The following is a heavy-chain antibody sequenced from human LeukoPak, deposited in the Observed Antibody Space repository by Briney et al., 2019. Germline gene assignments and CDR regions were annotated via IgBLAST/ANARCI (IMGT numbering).Heavy chain of an antibody. V-gene: IGHV1-8*01. D-gene: IGHD5-12*01. Sequence: ASVKVSCKASGYTSTSYDINWVRQATGQGLEWMGWMNPNSGNTGYAQKFQGRVTMTRNTSISTAYMELSSLRSEDTAVYYCARGEATIPYYYYYGMDVWGQGTTVTVSS. CDR1: GYTSTSYD. CDR3: ARGEATIPYYYYYGMDV. J-gene: IGHJ6*02. CDR2: MNPNSGNT.